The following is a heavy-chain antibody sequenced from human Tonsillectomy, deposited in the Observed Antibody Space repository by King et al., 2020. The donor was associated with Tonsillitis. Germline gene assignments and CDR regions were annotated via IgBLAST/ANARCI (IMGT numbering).Heavy chain of an antibody. D-gene: IGHD3-3*01. J-gene: IGHJ6*02. Sequence: HVQLVESGGGVVQPGRSLRLSCAASGFTFSSYAMHWVRQAPGKGLEWVAVISYDGSNKYYADSVKGRFTISRDNSKNTLYLQMNSLRAEDTAVYYCARDLRSDRYGMDVWGQGTTVTVSS. V-gene: IGHV3-30-3*01. CDR3: ARDLRSDRYGMDV. CDR2: ISYDGSNK. CDR1: GFTFSSYA.